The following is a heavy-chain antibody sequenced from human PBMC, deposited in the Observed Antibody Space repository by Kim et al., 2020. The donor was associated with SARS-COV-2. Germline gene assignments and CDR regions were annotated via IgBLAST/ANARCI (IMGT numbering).Heavy chain of an antibody. CDR2: ISYDGSNK. V-gene: IGHV3-30*04. D-gene: IGHD6-19*01. Sequence: GGSLRLSCAASGFTFSSYAMHWVRQAPGKGLEWVAVISYDGSNKYYADSVKGRFTISRDNSKNTLYLQMNSLRAEDTAVYYCARDGDPIAVAVGYFDYLGQGTLVTVSS. J-gene: IGHJ4*02. CDR3: ARDGDPIAVAVGYFDY. CDR1: GFTFSSYA.